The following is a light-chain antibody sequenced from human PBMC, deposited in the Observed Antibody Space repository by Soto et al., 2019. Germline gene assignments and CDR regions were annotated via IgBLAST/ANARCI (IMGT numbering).Light chain of an antibody. CDR3: CSYAGSYTYV. CDR1: SSHVGGYNY. Sequence: QSALTQPRSVSGSPGQSVTISCTGTSSHVGGYNYVSWYQHHPGKAPKLMIYDVTKRPSGVRDRFSASKSGNTASLTISGLQAEDEADYYCCSYAGSYTYVFGTGTKLTVL. CDR2: DVT. V-gene: IGLV2-11*01. J-gene: IGLJ1*01.